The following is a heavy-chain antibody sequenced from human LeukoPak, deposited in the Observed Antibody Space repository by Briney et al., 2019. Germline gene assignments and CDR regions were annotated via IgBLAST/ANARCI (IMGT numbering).Heavy chain of an antibody. CDR1: GGTFSRYA. CDR3: ARDRYYYDSSGYIRGISFDY. Sequence: ASVKVSCKASGGTFSRYAISWVRQAPGQGLEWMGGIIPIFGTANYAQKFQGRVTMTRDTSTSTVYMELSSLRSEDTAVYYCARDRYYYDSSGYIRGISFDYWGQGTLVTVSS. D-gene: IGHD3-22*01. CDR2: IIPIFGTA. J-gene: IGHJ4*02. V-gene: IGHV1-69*05.